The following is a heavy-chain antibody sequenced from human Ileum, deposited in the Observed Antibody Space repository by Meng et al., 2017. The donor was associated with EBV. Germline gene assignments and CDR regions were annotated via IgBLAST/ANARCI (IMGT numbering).Heavy chain of an antibody. J-gene: IGHJ2*01. CDR2: IYNSGST. V-gene: IGHV4-30-4*01. CDR3: ARGQKGYFDL. CDR1: GGPISSSNYY. Sequence: QVRDQVSGRGLLMPSPTLSLTCTVSGGPISSSNYYWSWLRQPPGKGLEWSGHIYNSGSTYYNPSLKSRITISVDTSKNQFSLKLSSVTAADTAVYYCARGQKGYFDLWGRGTLVTVSS.